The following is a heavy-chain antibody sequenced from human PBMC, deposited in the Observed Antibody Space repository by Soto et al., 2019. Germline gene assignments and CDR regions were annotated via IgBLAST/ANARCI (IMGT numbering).Heavy chain of an antibody. Sequence: SSETLSLTCTVSSDSVRSSSYTWGWIRQPPGKGPEWIGSIYSSGSTYYNPSLNSRVTVSVCTSKNQCSLRVTSVTAADTAVYYCASRVEVSLEYFDFSRQGTSVTVS. V-gene: IGHV4-39*01. CDR2: IYSSGST. CDR1: SDSVRSSSYT. J-gene: IGHJ4*02. CDR3: ASRVEVSLEYFDF. D-gene: IGHD2-15*01.